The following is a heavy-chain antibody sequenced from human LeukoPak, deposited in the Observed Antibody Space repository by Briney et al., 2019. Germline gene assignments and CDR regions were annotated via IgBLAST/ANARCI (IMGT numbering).Heavy chain of an antibody. J-gene: IGHJ4*02. V-gene: IGHV3-23*01. Sequence: GGSLRLSCAASGFTFSNFAMSWVRQAPGKGLEWVSAIFGGGGTTYYADSVKGRFTISRDNSKNTLYLQMNSLRAEDTAVYYCAKPSIYYDFWSGSYYFDYWGQGTLVTVSS. CDR3: AKPSIYYDFWSGSYYFDY. CDR2: IFGGGGTT. CDR1: GFTFSNFA. D-gene: IGHD3-3*01.